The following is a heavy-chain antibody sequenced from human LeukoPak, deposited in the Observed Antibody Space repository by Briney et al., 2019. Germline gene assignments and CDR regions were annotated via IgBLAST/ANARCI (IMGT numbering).Heavy chain of an antibody. CDR3: AKDMVPGRFGEFGRHYYYMDV. Sequence: PGGSLRLSCAASGFTFDDYAMHWVRQAPGKGLEWVSLISWDGGSTYYADSVKGRFTISRDNSKTSLYLQMNSLRAEDTALYYCAKDMVPGRFGEFGRHYYYMDVWGKGTTVTVSS. V-gene: IGHV3-43D*03. CDR1: GFTFDDYA. D-gene: IGHD3-10*01. CDR2: ISWDGGST. J-gene: IGHJ6*03.